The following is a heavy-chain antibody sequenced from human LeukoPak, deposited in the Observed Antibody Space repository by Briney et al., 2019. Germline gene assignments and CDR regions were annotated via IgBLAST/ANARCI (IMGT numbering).Heavy chain of an antibody. Sequence: GGSLRLSCAASGFTFSNYWRHWVRQAPGKGLVWVAHINSDGSSTSYADSVKGRITISRDNAKNTLYLQINRLRADDLAVYSCARGNYRQRGLDSWGQGPLVTVSP. J-gene: IGHJ4*02. CDR2: INSDGSST. D-gene: IGHD3-16*02. CDR1: GFTFSNYW. CDR3: ARGNYRQRGLDS. V-gene: IGHV3-74*01.